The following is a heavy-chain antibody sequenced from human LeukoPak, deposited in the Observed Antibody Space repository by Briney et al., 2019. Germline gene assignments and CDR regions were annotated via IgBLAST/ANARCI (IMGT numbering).Heavy chain of an antibody. CDR3: ARSRGGAVAGVFDY. CDR2: INHSGST. J-gene: IGHJ4*02. Sequence: TASETLSLTCAVYGGSFSGYYWSWIRQPPGKGLGWIGEINHSGSTNYNPSLKSRVTISVDTSKNQFSLKLSSVTAADTAVYYCARSRGGAVAGVFDYWGQGTLVTVSS. V-gene: IGHV4-34*01. D-gene: IGHD6-19*01. CDR1: GGSFSGYY.